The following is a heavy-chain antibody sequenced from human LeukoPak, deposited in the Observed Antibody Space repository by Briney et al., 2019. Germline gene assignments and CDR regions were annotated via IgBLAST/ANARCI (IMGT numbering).Heavy chain of an antibody. Sequence: SETLSLTRTVSGGSISSYYWSWIRLPPGKGLEWIGYIYYSGSTNYNPSLKSRVTISVDTSKNQFSLKLSSVTAADTAVYYCARDQYSRGDAGAFDIWGQGTMVTVSS. D-gene: IGHD6-19*01. V-gene: IGHV4-59*01. CDR2: IYYSGST. CDR1: GGSISSYY. J-gene: IGHJ3*02. CDR3: ARDQYSRGDAGAFDI.